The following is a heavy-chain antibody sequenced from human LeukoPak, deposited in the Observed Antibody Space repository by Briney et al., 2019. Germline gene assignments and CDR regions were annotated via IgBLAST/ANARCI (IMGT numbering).Heavy chain of an antibody. CDR2: INPNSGGT. V-gene: IGHV1-2*02. J-gene: IGHJ4*02. CDR3: ARVFQKQLADY. Sequence: GASVKVSCKASGYTFTGYYIHWVRQAPGQGLEWMGWINPNSGGTNYAQKFQGRVTMTRDTSISTAYMELSRLRADDTAVHYCARVFQKQLADYWGQGTLVTVSS. CDR1: GYTFTGYY. D-gene: IGHD6-13*01.